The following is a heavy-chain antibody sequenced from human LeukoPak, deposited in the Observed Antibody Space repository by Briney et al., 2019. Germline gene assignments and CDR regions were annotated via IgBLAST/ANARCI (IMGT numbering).Heavy chain of an antibody. D-gene: IGHD3-22*01. J-gene: IGHJ4*02. V-gene: IGHV3-33*01. CDR2: IWYDGSNK. CDR1: GFTLSSYG. CDR3: ARGVRGYYYVNY. Sequence: GGSLRLSCAASGFTLSSYGMHWVRQAPGKGLEWVAVIWYDGSNKYYADSVKGRFTISRDNSKNTLYLQMNSLRAEDTAVYYCARGVRGYYYVNYWGQGTLVTVSS.